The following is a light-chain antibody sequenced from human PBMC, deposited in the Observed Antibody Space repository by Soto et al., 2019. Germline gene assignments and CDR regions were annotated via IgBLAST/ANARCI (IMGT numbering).Light chain of an antibody. J-gene: IGKJ1*01. V-gene: IGKV1-5*01. CDR1: QNVNKW. CDR3: QQYNSYSPWT. Sequence: EVTQSTSTLSASVGDRVTITCQASQNVNKWLAWFQQKPGKVPKLLIFDASTLQTGVPSRFGGGGSGTEFTLTISGLQPDDFATYYCQQYNSYSPWTFGPGSMV. CDR2: DAS.